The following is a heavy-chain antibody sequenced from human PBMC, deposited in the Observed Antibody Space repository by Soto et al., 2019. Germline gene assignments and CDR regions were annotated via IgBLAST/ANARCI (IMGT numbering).Heavy chain of an antibody. CDR1: GYTFTSYD. D-gene: IGHD4-17*01. Sequence: QVQLVQSGAEVKKPGASVKVSCKASGYTFTSYDINWVRQATGQGLEWMGWMNPNSGNTGYAQKFQGRVTMPRNTSISTAYMELSSLRSEDTAVYYCARGQSVTVTPGIDYYYYMDVWGKGTTVTVSS. V-gene: IGHV1-8*01. J-gene: IGHJ6*03. CDR3: ARGQSVTVTPGIDYYYYMDV. CDR2: MNPNSGNT.